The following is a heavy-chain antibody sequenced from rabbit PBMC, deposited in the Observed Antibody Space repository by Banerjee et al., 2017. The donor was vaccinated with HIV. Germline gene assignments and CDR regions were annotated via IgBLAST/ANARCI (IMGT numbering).Heavy chain of an antibody. V-gene: IGHV1S7*01. CDR2: IDPIFGST. D-gene: IGHD2-1*01. CDR1: GIDFSLYY. CDR3: ARGYDDYDARLDL. Sequence: QELVESGGGLVQPGGSLKLSCKASGIDFSLYYMSWVRQAPGKGLEWIGYIDPIFGSTYYATWVDGRFTISSHNAQNTLYLQLNSLTAADTATYFCARGYDDYDARLDLWGPGTLVTVS. J-gene: IGHJ3*01.